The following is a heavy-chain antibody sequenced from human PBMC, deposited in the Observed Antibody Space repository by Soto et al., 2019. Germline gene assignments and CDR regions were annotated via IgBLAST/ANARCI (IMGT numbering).Heavy chain of an antibody. J-gene: IGHJ5*02. D-gene: IGHD6-6*01. V-gene: IGHV1-18*01. CDR1: GYTFTSYG. CDR2: ISAYNGNT. CDR3: ARDLPSIAARPCGWFDP. Sequence: QVQLVQSGAEVKKPGASVKVSCKASGYTFTSYGISWVRQAPGQGLEWMGWISAYNGNTNYAQKLQGRVTMTTDTSTSTAYMELRSMRSDDTAVYYCARDLPSIAARPCGWFDPWGQGTLVTVSS.